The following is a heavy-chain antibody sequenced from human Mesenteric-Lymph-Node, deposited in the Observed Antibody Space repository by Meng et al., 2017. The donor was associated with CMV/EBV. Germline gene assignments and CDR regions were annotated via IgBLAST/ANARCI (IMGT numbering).Heavy chain of an antibody. V-gene: IGHV7-4-1*02. CDR2: INTNTGNP. Sequence: SGYIFTNNASHWVRQAPGQRLEWMGWINTNTGNPTYAQGFTGRFVFSLDTSVSTAYLQISSLKAEDTAVYYCARRTAAGAGWYVDLWGRGTLVTVSS. CDR3: ARRTAAGAGWYVDL. J-gene: IGHJ2*01. D-gene: IGHD6-13*01. CDR1: GYIFTNNA.